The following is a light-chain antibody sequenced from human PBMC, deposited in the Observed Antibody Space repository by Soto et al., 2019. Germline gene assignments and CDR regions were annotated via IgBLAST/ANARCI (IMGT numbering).Light chain of an antibody. CDR2: KAS. CDR3: QQYNSYPCT. CDR1: QSISSW. Sequence: DIQMTQSPSTLSASVGDRVTITCRSRQSISSWLAWYQQKPGKAPKLLIYKASSLESGVPSRFSGSGSGTEFTLTISSLQPDDFATYYCQQYNSYPCTFGQGTKVDIK. V-gene: IGKV1-5*03. J-gene: IGKJ2*02.